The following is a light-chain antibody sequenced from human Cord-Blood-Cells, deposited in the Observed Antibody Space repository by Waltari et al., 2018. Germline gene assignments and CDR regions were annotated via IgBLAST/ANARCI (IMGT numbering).Light chain of an antibody. CDR2: DVS. J-gene: IGLJ3*02. Sequence: QSALTQPASVSGSPGQSITISCTGTSSDVGGYNYVSWYQQHPGKAPKLMIYDVSNRPSGVSNRFSGSKSGNTASLTSSGLQAEDEADYYCSSYTSSSTWVFSGGTKLTVL. CDR3: SSYTSSSTWV. CDR1: SSDVGGYNY. V-gene: IGLV2-14*03.